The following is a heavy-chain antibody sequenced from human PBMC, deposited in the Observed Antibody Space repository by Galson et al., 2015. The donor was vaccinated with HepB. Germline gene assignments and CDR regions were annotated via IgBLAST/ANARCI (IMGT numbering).Heavy chain of an antibody. CDR3: AKDGGIAGAFDY. J-gene: IGHJ4*02. Sequence: SLRLSCAASGFTFDDYTMHWVRQAPGKGLEWVSLISWDGGSTYYADSVKGRFTISRDNSKNSLYLQMNSLRTEDTALYYCAKDGGIAGAFDYWGQGTLVTVSS. V-gene: IGHV3-43*01. CDR1: GFTFDDYT. CDR2: ISWDGGST. D-gene: IGHD6-13*01.